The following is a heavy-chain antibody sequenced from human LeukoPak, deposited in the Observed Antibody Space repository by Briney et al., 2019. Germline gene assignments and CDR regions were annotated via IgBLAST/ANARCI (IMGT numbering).Heavy chain of an antibody. V-gene: IGHV3-30*18. CDR1: GFTFSSND. D-gene: IGHD1-26*01. CDR2: ISSDGSTK. CDR3: AKDLSGNYRAYFDY. Sequence: PGGSLRLSCAASGFTFSSNDMHWVRQTPGKGLEWVAVISSDGSTKFYADSVKGRFTISRDNSKNTLYLQMNTLRAEDTAVYYCAKDLSGNYRAYFDYWGQGTLVTVSS. J-gene: IGHJ4*02.